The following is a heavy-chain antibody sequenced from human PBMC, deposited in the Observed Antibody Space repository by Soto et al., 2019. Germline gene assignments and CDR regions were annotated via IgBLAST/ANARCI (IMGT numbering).Heavy chain of an antibody. Sequence: EVQLVESGGGLVQPGGSLRLSCAASGFTLSTYDMHWVRQATGKGLEWVAALSYAGDTYYPGSVKGRFTVSREGAKNSLYLQMNRLNAGDTAVYDCAKGPHSASGYYYMDVWGKGTTVTVSS. J-gene: IGHJ6*03. V-gene: IGHV3-13*01. CDR3: AKGPHSASGYYYMDV. D-gene: IGHD3-10*01. CDR2: LSYAGDT. CDR1: GFTLSTYD.